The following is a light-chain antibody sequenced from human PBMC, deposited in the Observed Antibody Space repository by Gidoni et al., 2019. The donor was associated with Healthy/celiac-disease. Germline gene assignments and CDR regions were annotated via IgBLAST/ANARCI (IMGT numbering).Light chain of an antibody. CDR3: QQSYSTPPGLT. V-gene: IGKV1-39*01. Sequence: DIQMTQSPSSLSASVGDRVTITCRASQSISSYLNWYQQKPEKAPKLLIYAASSLQSGVPSRFSGSGSGTDFTLTISSLQPEDFATYYCQQSYSTPPGLTFGGXTKVEIK. J-gene: IGKJ4*01. CDR2: AAS. CDR1: QSISSY.